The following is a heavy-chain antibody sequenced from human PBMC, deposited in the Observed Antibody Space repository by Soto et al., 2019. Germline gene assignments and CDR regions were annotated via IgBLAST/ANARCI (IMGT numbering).Heavy chain of an antibody. V-gene: IGHV4-59*01. CDR2: IYYSGVT. CDR1: GDSISTYN. CDR3: ARVAADIASWLDP. Sequence: QGQLQESGPGLVKPSETLSLTCTVSGDSISTYNWGWIRQPPGKGLEWIGCIYYSGVTNYNPSLKSRVTISVDTPKNQLSLKLNSVTAADTAVYYCARVAADIASWLDPWGQGTLDTVSS. J-gene: IGHJ5*02. D-gene: IGHD5-12*01.